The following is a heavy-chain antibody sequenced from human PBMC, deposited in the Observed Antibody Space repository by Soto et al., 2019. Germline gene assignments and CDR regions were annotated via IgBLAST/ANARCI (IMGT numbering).Heavy chain of an antibody. CDR3: ARGSSNWAYYFDF. J-gene: IGHJ4*02. CDR1: GFPFSSYS. Sequence: SLRLSCAASGFPFSSYSLNWVRQAPGKGLEGVSYITSSGTTVYYADSVRGRFTISRDNAKNSLYLQMNSLRDDDTAVYYCARGSSNWAYYFDFWGQGTLVTVSS. D-gene: IGHD6-13*01. CDR2: ITSSGTTV. V-gene: IGHV3-48*02.